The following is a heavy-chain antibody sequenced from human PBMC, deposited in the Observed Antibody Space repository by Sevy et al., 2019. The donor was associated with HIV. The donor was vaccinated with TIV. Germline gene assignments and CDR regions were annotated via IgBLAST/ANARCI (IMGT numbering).Heavy chain of an antibody. CDR1: GGTFSSYA. J-gene: IGHJ4*02. CDR3: AREKVDSSGYCSGETDY. V-gene: IGHV1-69*13. CDR2: IIPIFGTA. D-gene: IGHD3-22*01. Sequence: ASVKVSCKASGGTFSSYAISWVRQAPGQGLEWMGGIIPIFGTANYAQKFQGRVTITADESTSTAYMELSSLRSEDTAVYYCAREKVDSSGYCSGETDYWGQGTLVTVSS.